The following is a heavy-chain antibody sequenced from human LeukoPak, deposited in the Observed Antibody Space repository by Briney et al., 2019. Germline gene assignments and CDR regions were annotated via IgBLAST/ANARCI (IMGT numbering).Heavy chain of an antibody. V-gene: IGHV4-59*01. CDR2: IYYSGST. J-gene: IGHJ6*03. CDR1: GGSISSYY. D-gene: IGHD2-2*01. CDR3: ARVSSRNYYCYMDV. Sequence: PSETLSLTCTVSGGSISSYYWSWIRQPPGKGLEWIGYIYYSGSTNYNPSLKSRVTISVDTSKNQFSLKLSSVTAADTAVYYCARVSSRNYYCYMDVWGKGTTVTVSS.